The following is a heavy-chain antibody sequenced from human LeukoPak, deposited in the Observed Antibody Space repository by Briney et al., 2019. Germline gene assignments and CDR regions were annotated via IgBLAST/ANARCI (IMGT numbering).Heavy chain of an antibody. CDR1: GFTFSSYG. CDR3: AKDRSRFATEYYYYMDV. J-gene: IGHJ6*03. D-gene: IGHD2-15*01. CDR2: ISYDGSNK. Sequence: GGSLRLSCAASGFTFSSYGMHWVRQAPRKGLEWEAGISYDGSNKYYADSVKVRFTISRDNSKNTLYLQMNSLRAEDKAVYYCAKDRSRFATEYYYYMDVWGKGTTVTVSS. V-gene: IGHV3-30*18.